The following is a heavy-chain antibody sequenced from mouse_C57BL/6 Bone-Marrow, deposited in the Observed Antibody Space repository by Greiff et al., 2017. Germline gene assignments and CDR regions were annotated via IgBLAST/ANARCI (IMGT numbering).Heavy chain of an antibody. CDR2: IHPNSGST. J-gene: IGHJ1*03. V-gene: IGHV1-64*01. Sequence: VQLQQPGAELVKPGASVKLSCKASGYTFTSYWMHWVKQRPGQGLEWIGMIHPNSGSTNYNEKFKSKATLTVDKSSSTAYMQLSSLTSEHSAVYYCARAYCDYLNWYFDVWGTGTTVTVSA. D-gene: IGHD2-4*01. CDR1: GYTFTSYW. CDR3: ARAYCDYLNWYFDV.